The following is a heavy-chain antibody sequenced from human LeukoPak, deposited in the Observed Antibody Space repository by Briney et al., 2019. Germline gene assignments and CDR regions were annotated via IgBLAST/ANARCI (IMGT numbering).Heavy chain of an antibody. CDR2: ISGSGGST. V-gene: IGHV3-23*01. Sequence: GGSLRLSCAASGFTFSSYAMSWVRQAPGKGLEWVSAISGSGGSTYYADSEKGRFTISRDNSKNTLYLQMNSLRAEDTAVYYCAKAARQYYYDSSDYDYWGQGTLVTVSS. D-gene: IGHD3-22*01. CDR1: GFTFSSYA. CDR3: AKAARQYYYDSSDYDY. J-gene: IGHJ4*02.